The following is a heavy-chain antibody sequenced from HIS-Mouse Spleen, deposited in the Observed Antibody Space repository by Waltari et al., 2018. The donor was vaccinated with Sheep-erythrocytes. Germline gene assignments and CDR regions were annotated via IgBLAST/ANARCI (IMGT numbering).Heavy chain of an antibody. D-gene: IGHD4-17*01. V-gene: IGHV3-23*01. CDR2: ISGSGGST. CDR3: AKQTLRRTYFDY. Sequence: TASGFTFSSYAMSWVRQAPGKGLEWVSAISGSGGSTYYADSVKGRFTISRDNSKNTLYLQVNSLRAEDTAVYYCAKQTLRRTYFDYWGQGTLVTVSS. J-gene: IGHJ4*02. CDR1: GFTFSSYA.